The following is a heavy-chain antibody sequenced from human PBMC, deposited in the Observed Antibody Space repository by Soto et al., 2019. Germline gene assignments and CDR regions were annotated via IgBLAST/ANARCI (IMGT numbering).Heavy chain of an antibody. CDR3: ATGGTTFGSTY. CDR1: GGSISSGGYY. Sequence: SETLSLTCTVSGGSISSGGYYWSWIRQHPGKGLEWIGYIYYSGSTYYNPSLKSRVTISIDTSKNQFSLKLSSVTAADTAVYYCATGGTTFGSTYWGQGTLVTVSS. J-gene: IGHJ4*02. CDR2: IYYSGST. D-gene: IGHD1-1*01. V-gene: IGHV4-31*03.